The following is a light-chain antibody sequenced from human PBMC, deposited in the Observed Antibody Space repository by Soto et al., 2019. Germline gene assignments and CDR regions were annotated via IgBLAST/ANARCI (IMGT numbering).Light chain of an antibody. Sequence: DIQMTQSPSTLSASVGDRVTITCRASQSISSWLAWYQQKPGKAPKLLIYKASSLETGVPSRFSGSGSGTVFTLTISSLQPDDFASYYCQQYGSSSPWTFGQGTKVEVK. CDR3: QQYGSSSPWT. J-gene: IGKJ1*01. CDR1: QSISSW. CDR2: KAS. V-gene: IGKV1-5*03.